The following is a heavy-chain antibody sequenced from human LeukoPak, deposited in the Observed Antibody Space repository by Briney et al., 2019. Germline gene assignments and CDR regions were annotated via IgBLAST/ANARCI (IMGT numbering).Heavy chain of an antibody. CDR3: AADYSSGWDDYFDY. CDR1: GYTLTELS. CDR2: FDPEDGET. Sequence: GASVKVSCTVSGYTLTELSMHWVRQAPGKGLEWMGGFDPEDGETIYAQKFQGRVTMTEDTSTDTAYMELSSLRSEDTAVYYCAADYSSGWDDYFDYWGQGTLVTVSS. V-gene: IGHV1-24*01. D-gene: IGHD6-19*01. J-gene: IGHJ4*02.